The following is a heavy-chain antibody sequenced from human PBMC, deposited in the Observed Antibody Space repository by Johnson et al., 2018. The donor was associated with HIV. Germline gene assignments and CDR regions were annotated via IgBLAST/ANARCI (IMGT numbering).Heavy chain of an antibody. Sequence: VQLVESGGGLVQPGRSLRLSCAASGFTFDDYAMHWVRQAPGKGLEWVSGISWNSGSIGYADSVKGRFTISRDNAKNSLYLQMNSLRAEDTALYYCSQKAVAGTFTDAFDIWGQGTKVTVSS. D-gene: IGHD6-19*01. CDR1: GFTFDDYA. CDR2: ISWNSGSI. CDR3: SQKAVAGTFTDAFDI. V-gene: IGHV3-9*01. J-gene: IGHJ3*02.